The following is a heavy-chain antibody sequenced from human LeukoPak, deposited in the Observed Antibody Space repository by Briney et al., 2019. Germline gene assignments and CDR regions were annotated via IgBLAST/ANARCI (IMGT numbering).Heavy chain of an antibody. CDR2: VHYSGTT. D-gene: IGHD4-17*01. Sequence: SETLSLTCTVSDGSITNYDWSWVRQPPGKGLEFIGHVHYSGTTNYNPSLRSRVTISIDTSKRHFFLKLKSVTAADTAVYYCATGYGDFRVEGRYFYSWGQGTLVTVSS. J-gene: IGHJ4*02. CDR1: DGSITNYD. CDR3: ATGYGDFRVEGRYFYS. V-gene: IGHV4-59*01.